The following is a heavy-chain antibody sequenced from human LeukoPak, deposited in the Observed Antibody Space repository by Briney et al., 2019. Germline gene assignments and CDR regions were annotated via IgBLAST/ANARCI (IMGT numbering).Heavy chain of an antibody. Sequence: GESLKISCKGSGYRFTSYWIGWVRQMPGKGLEWMGIIYPGDSDTRYIPSFQGQVTISADKDISTAYLQCSSLKASDPAMYSCARRRIAAAGVYYYDSSGYFNWFDPWGQGTLVTVSS. J-gene: IGHJ5*02. CDR3: ARRRIAAAGVYYYDSSGYFNWFDP. D-gene: IGHD3-22*01. CDR2: IYPGDSDT. CDR1: GYRFTSYW. V-gene: IGHV5-51*01.